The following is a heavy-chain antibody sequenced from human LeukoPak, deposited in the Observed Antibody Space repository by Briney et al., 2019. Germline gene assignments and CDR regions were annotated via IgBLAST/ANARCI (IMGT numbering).Heavy chain of an antibody. J-gene: IGHJ4*02. Sequence: ASVKVSCKASGYTFTSYGISWVRQAPGQGLEWMGWISAYNGNTDYAQKLQGRVTITTDTSTSTPYLALRSLGSDDTAVYYCARVEMATTDYWGQGTLVTVSS. CDR1: GYTFTSYG. CDR3: ARVEMATTDY. CDR2: ISAYNGNT. D-gene: IGHD5-24*01. V-gene: IGHV1-18*01.